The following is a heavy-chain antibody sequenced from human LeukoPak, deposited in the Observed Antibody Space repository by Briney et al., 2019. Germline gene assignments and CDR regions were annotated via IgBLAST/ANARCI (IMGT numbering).Heavy chain of an antibody. CDR3: ARLYRDGSYYYYYMDV. Sequence: PSETLSLTCTVSGASISSSPYYWGWIRRPPGKGLEWIGSIDNSGTTHYNPSLKSRVIITVDISKNQFSLELNSVTAADTAVYYCARLYRDGSYYYYYMDVWGKGTTVTLS. CDR1: GASISSSPYY. V-gene: IGHV4-39*01. J-gene: IGHJ6*03. CDR2: IDNSGTT. D-gene: IGHD2-2*02.